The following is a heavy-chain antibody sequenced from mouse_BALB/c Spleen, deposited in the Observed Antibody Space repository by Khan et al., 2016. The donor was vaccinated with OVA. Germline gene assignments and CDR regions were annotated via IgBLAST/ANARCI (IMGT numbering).Heavy chain of an antibody. CDR2: IRYDGDS. CDR3: ARGSSSGPAWFAY. V-gene: IGHV3-6*01. CDR1: GYSITSGYF. Sequence: EVQLQESGPGLVKPSQSLSLTCSVTGYSITSGYFWNWIRQFPGNKLEWMGYIRYDGDSKFNPSLKNRISITRDTSKNQFFLQLNSLIPEATAPLSGARGSSSGPAWFAYWGQRTLVTVS. J-gene: IGHJ3*01. D-gene: IGHD3-1*01.